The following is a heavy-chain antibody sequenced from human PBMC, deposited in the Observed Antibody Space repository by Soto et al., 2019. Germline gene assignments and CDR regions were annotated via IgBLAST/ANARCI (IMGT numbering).Heavy chain of an antibody. Sequence: EVQLVESGGGLVQPGGSLRLSCAASGFTFSSYWMSWVRQAPGKGLEWVANIKQDGSEKYYVDSVKGRFTISRDNAKKMLYVQRISLRAEEGAGYYCARLGIAVGGWFDPWGQGTLVTVSS. D-gene: IGHD6-19*01. CDR3: ARLGIAVGGWFDP. CDR1: GFTFSSYW. V-gene: IGHV3-7*04. CDR2: IKQDGSEK. J-gene: IGHJ5*02.